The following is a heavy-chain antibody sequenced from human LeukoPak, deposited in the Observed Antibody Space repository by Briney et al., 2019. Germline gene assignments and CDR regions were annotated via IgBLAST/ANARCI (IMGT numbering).Heavy chain of an antibody. CDR3: ARDTLIAAPKTGTVTRIGWFDP. D-gene: IGHD6-13*01. CDR2: IWYDGSYK. V-gene: IGHV3-33*01. CDR1: GFTFSNYG. Sequence: GGSLRLSCAASGFTFSNYGMHWVRQAPGKGLEWVAVIWYDGSYKSYADCVKGRFTISRDNSKNTLFLQMNSLRADDTAVYYCARDTLIAAPKTGTVTRIGWFDPWGQGTLVTVSS. J-gene: IGHJ5*02.